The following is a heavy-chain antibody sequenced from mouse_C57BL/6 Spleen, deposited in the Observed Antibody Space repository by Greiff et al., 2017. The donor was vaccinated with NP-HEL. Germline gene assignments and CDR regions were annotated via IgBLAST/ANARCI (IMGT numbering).Heavy chain of an antibody. CDR3: AKSVGFTTTD. V-gene: IGHV1-72*01. CDR1: GYTFTSYW. J-gene: IGHJ2*01. Sequence: QVQLQQPGAELVKPGASVKLSCKASGYTFTSYWLHWVKQRPGRGLEWIGRFDPNSGGTKYNEKFKSKATLTVDKPTSTAYMQLSSLTSEDAAVYYCAKSVGFTTTDWGQGTTLTVSS. D-gene: IGHD1-1*01. CDR2: FDPNSGGT.